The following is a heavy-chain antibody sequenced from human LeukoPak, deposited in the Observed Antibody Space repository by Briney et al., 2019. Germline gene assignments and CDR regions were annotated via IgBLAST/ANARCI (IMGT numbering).Heavy chain of an antibody. J-gene: IGHJ4*02. CDR2: IYSGGST. V-gene: IGHV3-23*01. D-gene: IGHD3-10*01. Sequence: PGGSLRLSCAASGFTFSSYAMSWVRQAPGMGLEWVSVIYSGGSTYYTASVKGRFTISRDNSKNTLYLQMNSLRAEDTAVYYCARGTYSYGSGDFDYWGQGTLVTVSS. CDR1: GFTFSSYA. CDR3: ARGTYSYGSGDFDY.